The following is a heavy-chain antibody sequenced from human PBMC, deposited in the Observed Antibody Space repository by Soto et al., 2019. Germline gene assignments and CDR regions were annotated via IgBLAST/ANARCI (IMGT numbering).Heavy chain of an antibody. CDR2: IKSKTDGGTT. CDR3: TTGSTSTKNY. Sequence: PGGSLRLSCAASGFAFSNAWLSWVRQAPGKGLEWVGRIKSKTDGGTTDYTAPVKGRFTISRDDSKSTLYLQMNSLKIEDTAVYYCTTGSTSTKNYWGQGPLVTFSS. J-gene: IGHJ4*02. V-gene: IGHV3-15*01. D-gene: IGHD6-6*01. CDR1: GFAFSNAW.